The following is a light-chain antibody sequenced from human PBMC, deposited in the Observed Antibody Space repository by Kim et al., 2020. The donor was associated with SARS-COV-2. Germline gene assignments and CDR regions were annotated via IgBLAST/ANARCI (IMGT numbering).Light chain of an antibody. J-gene: IGLJ2*01. CDR3: NSRDSNDNVV. CDR2: GKN. Sequence: SELTQDPAVSVALGQTVRITCQGDSLRSYYATWYQQKPGQAPILVIYGKNNRPSGIPDRFSGSSSGNTVSLTITGTQAGDEADYYCNSRDSNDNVVFGGGTQLTVL. V-gene: IGLV3-19*01. CDR1: SLRSYY.